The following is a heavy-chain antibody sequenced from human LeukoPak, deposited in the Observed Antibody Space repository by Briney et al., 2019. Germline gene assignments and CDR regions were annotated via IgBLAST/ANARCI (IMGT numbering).Heavy chain of an antibody. J-gene: IGHJ4*02. CDR3: ARGVGYYDSSGQGYYFDY. CDR1: GGSFSGYY. Sequence: SETLSLTCAVYGGSFSGYYRSWIRQPPGKGLEWIGEINHSGSTNCNPSLKSRVTISVDTSKNQFSLKLSSVTAADTAVYYCARGVGYYDSSGQGYYFDYWGQGTLVTVSS. D-gene: IGHD3-22*01. V-gene: IGHV4-34*01. CDR2: INHSGST.